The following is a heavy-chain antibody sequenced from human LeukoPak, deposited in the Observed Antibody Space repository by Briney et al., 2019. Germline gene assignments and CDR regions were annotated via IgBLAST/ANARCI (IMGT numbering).Heavy chain of an antibody. CDR2: ISSSSSYI. D-gene: IGHD2-2*01. V-gene: IGHV3-21*01. Sequence: PGGSLRLSCAASGSTFSSYSMNWVRQAPGKELERVSSISSSSSYIYYADSVKGRFTISRDNAKNSLYLQMNSLRAEDTAVYYCARDLVPAAISGDWFDPWGQGTLVTVSS. J-gene: IGHJ5*02. CDR3: ARDLVPAAISGDWFDP. CDR1: GSTFSSYS.